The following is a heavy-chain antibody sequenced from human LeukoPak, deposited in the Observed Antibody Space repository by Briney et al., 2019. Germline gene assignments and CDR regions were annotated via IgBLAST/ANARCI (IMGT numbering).Heavy chain of an antibody. D-gene: IGHD3-10*01. V-gene: IGHV1-2*04. CDR1: GYTFTGYY. J-gene: IGHJ4*02. Sequence: ASVKVSCKASGYTFTGYYMHWVRQAPGQGLEWMGWINPNSGGTNYAQKFQGWATMTRDTSISTAYMELSRLRSDDTAVYYCAARRSGSPFDYWGQGTLVTVSS. CDR3: AARRSGSPFDY. CDR2: INPNSGGT.